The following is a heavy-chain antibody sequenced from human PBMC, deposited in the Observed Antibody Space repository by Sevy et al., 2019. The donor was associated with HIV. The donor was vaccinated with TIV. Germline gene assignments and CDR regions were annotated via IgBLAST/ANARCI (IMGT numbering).Heavy chain of an antibody. D-gene: IGHD3-22*01. CDR3: AKRATTKYYYDSSGYYLAHYFDY. V-gene: IGHV3-23*01. Sequence: GGSLRLSCAASGFTFSSYAMSWVRQAPGKGLEWVSAISGSGGSTYYADSVNGRFTISSDHSKNTLYLQMNSLRAEDTAVYYCAKRATTKYYYDSSGYYLAHYFDYWGQGTLVTVSS. J-gene: IGHJ4*02. CDR2: ISGSGGST. CDR1: GFTFSSYA.